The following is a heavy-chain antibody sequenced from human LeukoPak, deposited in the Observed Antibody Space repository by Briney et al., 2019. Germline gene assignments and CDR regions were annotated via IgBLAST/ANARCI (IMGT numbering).Heavy chain of an antibody. J-gene: IGHJ4*02. D-gene: IGHD6-19*01. V-gene: IGHV4-39*07. CDR3: ARLDPAGIAVAGTIDY. Sequence: SETLSLTCTVSGGSISSSSYYWGWIRQPPGKGLEWIGSIYHSGSTYYNPSLKSRVTISVDTSKNQFSLKLSSVTAADTAVYYCARLDPAGIAVAGTIDYWGQGTLVTVSS. CDR1: GGSISSSSYY. CDR2: IYHSGST.